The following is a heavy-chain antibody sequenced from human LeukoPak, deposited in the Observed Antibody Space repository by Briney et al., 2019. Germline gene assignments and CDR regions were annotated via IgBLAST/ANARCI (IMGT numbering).Heavy chain of an antibody. J-gene: IGHJ4*02. CDR1: GFTFSSYG. Sequence: PGRSLRLSCAASGFTFSSYGMHWVRQAPGKGLEWVAVISYDGSNKYYADSVKGRFTISRDNSKNTLYLQMNSLRAEDTAVYYCAKRHYYDSSGPQMGDFDYWGQGTLVTVSS. V-gene: IGHV3-30*18. CDR3: AKRHYYDSSGPQMGDFDY. CDR2: ISYDGSNK. D-gene: IGHD3-22*01.